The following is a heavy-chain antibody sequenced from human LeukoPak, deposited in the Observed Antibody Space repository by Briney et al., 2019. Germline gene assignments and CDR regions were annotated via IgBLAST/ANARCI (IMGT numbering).Heavy chain of an antibody. Sequence: GGSLRLSCAASGFTFSSYSMNWVRQAPGKGLEWVSYISSSSSTIYYADSVKGRFTISRDNAKNSLYLQMNSLRAEDTAVYYCAAFVGSGSYYSQYFDYWGQGTLVTVSS. CDR1: GFTFSSYS. CDR3: AAFVGSGSYYSQYFDY. J-gene: IGHJ4*02. V-gene: IGHV3-48*01. CDR2: ISSSSSTI. D-gene: IGHD3-10*01.